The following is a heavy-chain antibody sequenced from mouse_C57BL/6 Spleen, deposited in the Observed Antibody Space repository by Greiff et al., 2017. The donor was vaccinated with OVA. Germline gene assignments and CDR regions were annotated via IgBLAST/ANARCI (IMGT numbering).Heavy chain of an antibody. CDR2: IYPGSGNT. J-gene: IGHJ4*01. CDR3: ARCQKDYAMDY. Sequence: VHLVESGAELVRPGASVKLSCKASGYTFTDYYINWVKQRPGQGLEWIARIYPGSGNTYYNEKFKGKATLTAEKSSSTAYMQLSSLTSEDSAVYFCARCQKDYAMDYWGQGTSVTVSS. CDR1: GYTFTDYY. D-gene: IGHD6-1*01. V-gene: IGHV1-76*01.